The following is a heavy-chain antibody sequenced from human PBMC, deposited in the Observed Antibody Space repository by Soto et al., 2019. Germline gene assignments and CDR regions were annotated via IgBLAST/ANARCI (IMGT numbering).Heavy chain of an antibody. V-gene: IGHV3-33*01. Sequence: GGSLRLSCAASGFTFSSYGMHWVRQAPGKGLEWVAVIWYDGSNKYYADSVKGRFTISRDNSKNTLYLQMNSLRAEDTAVYYCARATTVYSGYDLGDYWGRGTLVTVSS. J-gene: IGHJ4*02. CDR2: IWYDGSNK. CDR3: ARATTVYSGYDLGDY. D-gene: IGHD5-12*01. CDR1: GFTFSSYG.